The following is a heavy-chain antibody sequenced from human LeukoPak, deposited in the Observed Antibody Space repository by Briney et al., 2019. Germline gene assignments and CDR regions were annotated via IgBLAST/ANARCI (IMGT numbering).Heavy chain of an antibody. Sequence: GGSLRLSCYVSGFTFSDSAIHWARHAAGRGLEWVGRIRSMPKSGETAYAASVKGRFTISRDDSKDTAYLQMSSLKPEDTAVYYCTSPAHDFDIWSGYYSLWGRGTQVTVSS. CDR3: TSPAHDFDIWSGYYSL. D-gene: IGHD3-3*01. CDR2: IRSMPKSGET. CDR1: GFTFSDSA. J-gene: IGHJ4*01. V-gene: IGHV3-73*01.